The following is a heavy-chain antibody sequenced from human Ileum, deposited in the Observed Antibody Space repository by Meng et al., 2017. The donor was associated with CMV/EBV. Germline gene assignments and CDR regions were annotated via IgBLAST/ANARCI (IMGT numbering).Heavy chain of an antibody. D-gene: IGHD3-10*01. J-gene: IGHJ4*02. CDR2: LRTSGTT. Sequence: QMQPQESGPGLGKPSENLSLTWIVSGASISGYHWTGIRKPAGKGLEWIGRLRTSGTTDHNPSLKSRVTLSIDTSKNQFSLKVNSVTAADTAVYYCGRAGARGVPVDMWGQGTLVTVSS. CDR1: GASISGYH. V-gene: IGHV4-4*07. CDR3: GRAGARGVPVDM.